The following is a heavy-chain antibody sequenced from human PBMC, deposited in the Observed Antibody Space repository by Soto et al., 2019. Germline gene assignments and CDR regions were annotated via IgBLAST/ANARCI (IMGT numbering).Heavy chain of an antibody. CDR3: ARNYDILTGPYYYYGMDV. V-gene: IGHV1-46*01. D-gene: IGHD3-9*01. CDR2: INPSGGST. J-gene: IGHJ6*02. CDR1: GYTFTSYY. Sequence: ASVKVSCKASGYTFTSYYMHWVRQAPGQGLEWMGIINPSGGSTSYAQKFQGRVTMTRDTSTSTVYMELSSLRSEDTAVYYCARNYDILTGPYYYYGMDVWGQGTTVTVSS.